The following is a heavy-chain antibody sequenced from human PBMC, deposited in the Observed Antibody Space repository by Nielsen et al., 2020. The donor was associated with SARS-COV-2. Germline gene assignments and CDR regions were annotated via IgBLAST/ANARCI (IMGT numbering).Heavy chain of an antibody. CDR3: ARGRRIAYGDSPRDY. V-gene: IGHV1-8*01. CDR1: GCTFTSYD. Sequence: ASVKVSCKASGCTFTSYDINWVRQATGQGLEWMGWMNPNSGNTGYAQKFQGRVTMTRNTSISTAYMELSSLRSEDTAVYYCARGRRIAYGDSPRDYWGQGTLVTVSS. D-gene: IGHD4-17*01. J-gene: IGHJ4*02. CDR2: MNPNSGNT.